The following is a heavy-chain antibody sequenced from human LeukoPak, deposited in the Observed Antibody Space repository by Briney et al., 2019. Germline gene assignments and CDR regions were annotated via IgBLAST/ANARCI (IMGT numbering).Heavy chain of an antibody. J-gene: IGHJ1*01. Sequence: PSETLSLTCTVSGGSINNYYWSWIRQPPGKGLEWIGYIYYSGSTNYSPSLKSRVTISVDTSKNQFSLDLSSVTAADTAVYYCARHGCSGGGCPFQHWGQGTLVTVSS. CDR1: GGSINNYY. V-gene: IGHV4-59*08. D-gene: IGHD2-15*01. CDR3: ARHGCSGGGCPFQH. CDR2: IYYSGST.